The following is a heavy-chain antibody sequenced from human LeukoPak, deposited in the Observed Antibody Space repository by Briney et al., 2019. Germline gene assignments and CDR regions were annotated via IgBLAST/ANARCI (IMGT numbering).Heavy chain of an antibody. Sequence: SETLSLTCAVYGGSFSGYYWNWIRQPLGEGLEWIGEINHSGSTNYNPSLKSRVTISVDTSKNQFSLKLRFVTAADTAVYYCAVAGYGRRFDYWGQGTLVTVSS. CDR1: GGSFSGYY. V-gene: IGHV4-34*01. D-gene: IGHD5-18*01. J-gene: IGHJ4*02. CDR2: INHSGST. CDR3: AVAGYGRRFDY.